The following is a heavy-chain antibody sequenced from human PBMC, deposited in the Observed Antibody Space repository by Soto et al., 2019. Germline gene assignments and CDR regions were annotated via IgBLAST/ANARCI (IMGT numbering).Heavy chain of an antibody. CDR2: IIPIFGTA. V-gene: IGHV1-69*13. D-gene: IGHD3-3*01. J-gene: IGHJ5*02. CDR3: ARAPRHITIFGVAPRWWFDP. Sequence: GXSVKVSCKASAGTFSSYAISWVRQAPVQGLEWMGGIIPIFGTANYAQKFQGRVTITADESTSTAYMELSSLRSEDTAVYYCARAPRHITIFGVAPRWWFDPWGQGTLVTVYS. CDR1: AGTFSSYA.